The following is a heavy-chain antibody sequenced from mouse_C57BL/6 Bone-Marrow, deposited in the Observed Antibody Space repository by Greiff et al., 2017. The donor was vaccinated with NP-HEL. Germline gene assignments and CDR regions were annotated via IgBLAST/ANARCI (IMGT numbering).Heavy chain of an antibody. CDR1: GYTFTSYT. CDR3: ARGGYGSSFFDY. Sequence: VQLQQSGAELARPGASVKMSCKASGYTFTSYTMHWVKQRPGQGLEWIGYINPSSGYTKYNQKFKDKATLTADKSSSTAYMQLSSLTSEDSAVYDCARGGYGSSFFDYWGQGTTLTVSS. V-gene: IGHV1-4*01. D-gene: IGHD1-1*01. CDR2: INPSSGYT. J-gene: IGHJ2*01.